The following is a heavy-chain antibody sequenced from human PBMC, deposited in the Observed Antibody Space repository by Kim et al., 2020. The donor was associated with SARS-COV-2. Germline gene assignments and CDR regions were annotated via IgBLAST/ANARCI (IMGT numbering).Heavy chain of an antibody. CDR1: GGSISSSSYY. CDR2: IYYSGST. J-gene: IGHJ6*02. V-gene: IGHV4-39*07. CDR3: ARDWAYDFWSGYPRGGMDV. D-gene: IGHD3-3*01. Sequence: SETLSLTCTVSGGSISSSSYYWGWIRQPPGKGLEWIGSIYYSGSTYYNPSLKSRVTISVDTSKNQFSLKLSSVTAADTAVYYCARDWAYDFWSGYPRGGMDVWGQGTTVTVSS.